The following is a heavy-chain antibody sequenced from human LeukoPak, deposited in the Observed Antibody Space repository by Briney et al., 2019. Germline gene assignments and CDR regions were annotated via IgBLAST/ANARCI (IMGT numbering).Heavy chain of an antibody. V-gene: IGHV4-4*07. CDR1: GDSISSYY. J-gene: IGHJ4*02. Sequence: SETLSLTCTVSGDSISSYYWSWIRQPAGKGLELIGRIYTSRNTNYNPSLKSRVTMSVDTSKNQLSLKLSPVTAADTAVYYCARDSSYDLTWGQGTLVTVSS. D-gene: IGHD5-12*01. CDR2: IYTSRNT. CDR3: ARDSSYDLT.